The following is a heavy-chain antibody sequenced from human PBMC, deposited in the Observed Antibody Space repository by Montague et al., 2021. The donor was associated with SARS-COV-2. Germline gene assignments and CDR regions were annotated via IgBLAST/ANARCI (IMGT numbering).Heavy chain of an antibody. D-gene: IGHD3-3*01. J-gene: IGHJ4*02. Sequence: SETLSLTCTVAGFSISSGYQWGWIRQPPGKGLEWIGRVYHRGNTYYSPSLKSRVTISVDTSKNQFSLKLSSVTAADTAVYYCARGGGYLTIFGVLIQGSSDFDYWGQGTLVTVSS. CDR2: VYHRGNT. CDR3: ARGGGYLTIFGVLIQGSSDFDY. V-gene: IGHV4-38-2*02. CDR1: GFSISSGYQ.